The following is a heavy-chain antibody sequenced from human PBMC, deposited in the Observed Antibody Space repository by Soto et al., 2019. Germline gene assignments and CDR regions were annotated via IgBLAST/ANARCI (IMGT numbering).Heavy chain of an antibody. D-gene: IGHD2-2*01. CDR3: ARAAQAQGYCSSTSCSDAFDI. CDR1: GYTFTSYG. V-gene: IGHV1-18*01. Sequence: QVQLVQSGAEVKKPGASVKVSCKASGYTFTSYGISWVRQAPGQGLEWMGWISAYNGNTNYAQKLQGRVTMTTDTSTSTAYMELRSPRSDDTAVYYCARAAQAQGYCSSTSCSDAFDIWGQGTMVTVSS. J-gene: IGHJ3*02. CDR2: ISAYNGNT.